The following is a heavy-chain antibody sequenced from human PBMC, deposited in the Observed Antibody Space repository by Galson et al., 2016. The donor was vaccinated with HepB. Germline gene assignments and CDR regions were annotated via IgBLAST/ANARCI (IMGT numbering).Heavy chain of an antibody. CDR1: GDSVSSDSAT. CDR2: TYYRSKWHN. D-gene: IGHD3-22*01. J-gene: IGHJ3*02. CDR3: ARVPLLFVDAVGYDAFDI. Sequence: CAISGDSVSSDSATWNWIRQSPSRGLEWLGRTYYRSKWHNDYALSVKSRISINADPSKNQISLQLNSVSPEDTAVYYCARVPLLFVDAVGYDAFDIWGQGTLVTVSS. V-gene: IGHV6-1*01.